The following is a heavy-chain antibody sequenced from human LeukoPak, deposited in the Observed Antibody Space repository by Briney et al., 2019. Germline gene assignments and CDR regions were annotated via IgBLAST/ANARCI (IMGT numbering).Heavy chain of an antibody. Sequence: GGSLRLSCVASGFTFSTYAMSWVRRAPGKGLEWVSGISGSGASTYADSVKGRFTISRDNSKNTLYLQMSSLRAEDTAKYYCAKDRAPSVYSGMGVWGQGTTVTGSS. CDR2: ISGSGAST. V-gene: IGHV3-23*01. J-gene: IGHJ6*02. CDR1: GFTFSTYA. D-gene: IGHD1-26*01. CDR3: AKDRAPSVYSGMGV.